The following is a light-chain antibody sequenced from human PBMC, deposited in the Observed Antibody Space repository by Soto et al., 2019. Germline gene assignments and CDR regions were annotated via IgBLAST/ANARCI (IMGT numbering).Light chain of an antibody. CDR1: QSISSW. CDR2: DAS. Sequence: QMTQSPSTLPASVVYRVTIACRVNQSISSWLAWYQQKPGKAPKLLIYDASSLESGVPSRFSGSGSGTEFTLTISSLQPDDFATYYCQQYNSYSTFGQGTLLEIK. J-gene: IGKJ5*01. CDR3: QQYNSYST. V-gene: IGKV1-5*01.